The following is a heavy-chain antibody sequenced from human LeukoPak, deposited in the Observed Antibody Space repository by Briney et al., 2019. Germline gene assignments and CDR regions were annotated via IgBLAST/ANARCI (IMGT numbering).Heavy chain of an antibody. V-gene: IGHV3-30*02. Sequence: GGSLRLSCAASGFSFSTYGMHWVRQAPGKGLEWVAFIRYDGSNKYYADSVKDRFTISRDNAKNSLYLQMNSLRAEDTALYYCAKGLYYSGMCYFDHWGQGTLVTVSS. D-gene: IGHD3-10*01. CDR3: AKGLYYSGMCYFDH. CDR1: GFSFSTYG. J-gene: IGHJ4*02. CDR2: IRYDGSNK.